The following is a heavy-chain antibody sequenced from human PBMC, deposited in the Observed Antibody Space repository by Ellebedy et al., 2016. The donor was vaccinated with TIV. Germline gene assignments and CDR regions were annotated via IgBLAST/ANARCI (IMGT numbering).Heavy chain of an antibody. CDR3: ARGHYGSGTYFAPGE. J-gene: IGHJ4*02. D-gene: IGHD3-10*01. V-gene: IGHV4-39*07. Sequence: MPSETLSLTCTVSGGSISATNSHWDWIRQPPGRGLEWLGTIYYSVITMYNPSLNSRVPISTDMSKNQFSLILSSVTAAATAVYYCARGHYGSGTYFAPGEWGQGALVTVSS. CDR1: GGSISATNSH. CDR2: IYYSVIT.